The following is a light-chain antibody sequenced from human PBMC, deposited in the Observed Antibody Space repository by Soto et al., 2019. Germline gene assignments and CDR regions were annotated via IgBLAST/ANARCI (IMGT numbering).Light chain of an antibody. J-gene: IGLJ2*01. Sequence: QPVLTQPPSVSGAPGQRVTISCTGSCSNIGAGYDVHWYQQLPGTAPKLLIYGNSNRPSGVPDRFSGSKSGTSASLAITGLQAEDEADYYCQSYDSSLSGSDVVFGGGTKVTVL. CDR3: QSYDSSLSGSDVV. CDR2: GNS. V-gene: IGLV1-40*01. CDR1: CSNIGAGYD.